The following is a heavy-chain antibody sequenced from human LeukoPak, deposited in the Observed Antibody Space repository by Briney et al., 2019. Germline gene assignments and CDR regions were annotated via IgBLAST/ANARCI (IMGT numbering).Heavy chain of an antibody. V-gene: IGHV1-69*13. CDR1: GGTFSSYA. CDR2: IIPIFGTA. CDR3: ARGGGSRGGPGYYFDY. Sequence: GASVKVSCKASGGTFSSYAISWVRQAPGQGLEWMGGIIPIFGTANYAQKFQGRVTITADESTSTAYMELSSLRSEDTAVYYCARGGGSRGGPGYYFDYWGQGTLVTVSS. D-gene: IGHD2-15*01. J-gene: IGHJ4*02.